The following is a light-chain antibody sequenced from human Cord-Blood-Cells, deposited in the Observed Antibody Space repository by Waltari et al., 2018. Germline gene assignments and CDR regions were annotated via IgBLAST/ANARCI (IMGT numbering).Light chain of an antibody. CDR2: DAS. CDR1: QSVSSY. J-gene: IGKJ4*01. CDR3: QQRSNWLT. V-gene: IGKV3-11*01. Sequence: EIVLTLSPATLSFSPGELAPLSCRASQSVSSYLAWYQQKPGQAPRLLIYDASNRATGIPARFSGSGSGTDFTLTISSLEPEDFAVYYCQQRSNWLTFGGGTKVEIK.